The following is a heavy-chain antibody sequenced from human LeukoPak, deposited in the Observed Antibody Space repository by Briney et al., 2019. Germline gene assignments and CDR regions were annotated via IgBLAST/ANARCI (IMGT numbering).Heavy chain of an antibody. CDR3: ARFRTWGDKAFDY. D-gene: IGHD2-21*02. Sequence: GGSLRLSCVASGFTFSLYNMNWVRQAPGKGLEWVSSISGSDNYIFYADSVKGRFTISRDNAKNSLSLQMDSLRAEDTAVYYCARFRTWGDKAFDYWGQGTLVTVSS. CDR1: GFTFSLYN. CDR2: ISGSDNYI. V-gene: IGHV3-21*01. J-gene: IGHJ4*02.